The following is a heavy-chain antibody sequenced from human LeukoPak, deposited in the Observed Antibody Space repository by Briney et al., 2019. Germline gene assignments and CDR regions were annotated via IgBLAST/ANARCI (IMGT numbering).Heavy chain of an antibody. J-gene: IGHJ4*02. CDR3: ARHRFGSAWYLDY. Sequence: ASVKVSCKASGYTFTSYYMHWVRQAPGQGLEWMGIINPSGGSTSYAQKFQGRVTMTRDTSKNQFSLKLSSVTAADTAVYYCARHRFGSAWYLDYWGQGTLLTVSS. CDR2: INPSGGST. V-gene: IGHV1-46*01. CDR1: GYTFTSYY. D-gene: IGHD2-15*01.